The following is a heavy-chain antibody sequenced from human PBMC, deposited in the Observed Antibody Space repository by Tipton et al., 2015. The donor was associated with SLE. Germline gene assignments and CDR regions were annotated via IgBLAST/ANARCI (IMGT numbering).Heavy chain of an antibody. Sequence: TLSLTCAVYGGSFSGYYWSWIRQPPGKGLEWIGKINHSGSTNYNPSLKSRVTISVDTSKNQFSLKLSSVTAADTAVYYCARAGAGYYYYYYMDVWGKGTTVTVSS. CDR3: ARAGAGYYYYYYMDV. J-gene: IGHJ6*03. V-gene: IGHV4-34*01. CDR2: INHSGST. CDR1: GGSFSGYY.